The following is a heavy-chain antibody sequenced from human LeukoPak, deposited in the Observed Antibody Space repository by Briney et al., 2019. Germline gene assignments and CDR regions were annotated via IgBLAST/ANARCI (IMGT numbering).Heavy chain of an antibody. V-gene: IGHV4-61*09. Sequence: SETLSLTCTVSRGSISSGSYYWSWIRQPAGKGLEWIGHMYTIGSTNYNPSLKSRVTISVDTSKNQFSLKLNSVTAADTAIYYCARGLGSCYSSICDYFNYWGQGTLVTVSS. J-gene: IGHJ4*02. D-gene: IGHD2-15*01. CDR1: RGSISSGSYY. CDR3: ARGLGSCYSSICDYFNY. CDR2: MYTIGST.